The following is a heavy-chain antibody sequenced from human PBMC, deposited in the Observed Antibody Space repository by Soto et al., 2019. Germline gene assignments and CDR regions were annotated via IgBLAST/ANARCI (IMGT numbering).Heavy chain of an antibody. Sequence: GASVKVSCKASGGTFSSYTISWVRQAPGQGLEWMGRIIPILGIANYAQKFQGRVTITADKSTSTAYMELSSLRSEDTAVYYCASSSSDHLGSFDYWGQRTLVTVSS. CDR3: ASSSSDHLGSFDY. J-gene: IGHJ4*02. CDR2: IIPILGIA. V-gene: IGHV1-69*02. D-gene: IGHD6-6*01. CDR1: GGTFSSYT.